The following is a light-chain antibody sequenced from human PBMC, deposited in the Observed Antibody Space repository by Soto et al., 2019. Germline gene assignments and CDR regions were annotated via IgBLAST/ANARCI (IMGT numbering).Light chain of an antibody. V-gene: IGKV1-13*02. CDR3: QQFNTDLFT. Sequence: ALQLTQSPSSLSASVGDRVTITCRASQGINSALAWYQQKPGKAPNLLIYDASSLESGVPSRFSGSGSGTDFTLTISGLQPEDFATYCCQQFNTDLFTFGPGTKVDSK. CDR1: QGINSA. J-gene: IGKJ3*01. CDR2: DAS.